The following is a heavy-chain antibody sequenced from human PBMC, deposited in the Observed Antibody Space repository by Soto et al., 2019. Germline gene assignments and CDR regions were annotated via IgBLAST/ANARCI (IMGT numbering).Heavy chain of an antibody. CDR3: VSDYDSGGYIGY. Sequence: QVQLHESGPGLVRPSQTLSLTCNVSGGTISTAVYYWSWIRQPPGKGLEWIGYIYYRGSIYYNPSLESRVAISIDASKNQFTLNLTSVTAADTAVYFCVSDYDSGGYIGYWGQGTLVTVSS. CDR2: IYYRGSI. V-gene: IGHV4-30-4*01. D-gene: IGHD3-22*01. J-gene: IGHJ4*02. CDR1: GGTISTAVYY.